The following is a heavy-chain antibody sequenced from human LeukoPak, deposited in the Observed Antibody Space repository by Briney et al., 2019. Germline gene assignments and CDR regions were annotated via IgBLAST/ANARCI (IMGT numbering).Heavy chain of an antibody. Sequence: PGGSLRLSCAASGFTFSSYNMNWVRQAPGKGLEWVSSISSSSSYIYYADSVKGRFTISRDNAKNSLYLQMNSLRAEDTAVYYCAREVGVLLWYPFDYWGQGTLVTVSS. D-gene: IGHD3-10*01. J-gene: IGHJ4*02. CDR1: GFTFSSYN. CDR2: ISSSSSYI. CDR3: AREVGVLLWYPFDY. V-gene: IGHV3-21*01.